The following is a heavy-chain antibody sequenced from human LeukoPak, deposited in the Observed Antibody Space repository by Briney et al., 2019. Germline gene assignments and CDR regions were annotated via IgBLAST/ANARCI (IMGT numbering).Heavy chain of an antibody. CDR1: GGSTGSSNYY. CDR3: ARLDCSSTSCYTFTNAFDI. Sequence: SETLSLTCTVSGGSTGSSNYYGGWIGQPPGKGLEWIGSISYSGSIYYNPSLKSRVTISIDTSKNQFSLKLSSVTAADSAVYYCARLDCSSTSCYTFTNAFDIWGQGTMVTVSS. D-gene: IGHD2-2*02. J-gene: IGHJ3*02. CDR2: ISYSGSI. V-gene: IGHV4-39*07.